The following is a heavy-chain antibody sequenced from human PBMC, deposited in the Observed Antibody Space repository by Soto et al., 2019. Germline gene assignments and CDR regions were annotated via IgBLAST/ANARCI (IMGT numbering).Heavy chain of an antibody. CDR2: INRHGGST. Sequence: EVQLVEFGGGAVRPGGSLRLSCAASGFPFDDYGMSWVRQAPGKGLEWVSGINRHGGSTGYADSVKGRFTISRDNAKNSLHLHMNSLRAEDTAFYYCARTPGYYGDFFDYWGQGTLVTVSA. V-gene: IGHV3-20*04. J-gene: IGHJ4*02. CDR1: GFPFDDYG. CDR3: ARTPGYYGDFFDY. D-gene: IGHD4-17*01.